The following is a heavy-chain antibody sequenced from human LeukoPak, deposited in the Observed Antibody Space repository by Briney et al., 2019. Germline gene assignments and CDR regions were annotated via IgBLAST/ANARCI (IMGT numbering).Heavy chain of an antibody. V-gene: IGHV1-18*01. CDR2: ISAYNGNT. CDR3: ARASDPRIISLYIIPEWDY. Sequence: ASVKVSCKASGYTFITYGITWVRQAPGQGLEWMGWISAYNGNTNYAQRFQGRVTMTTDTSMSTAYMELRSLKSDDTAVYYCARASDPRIISLYIIPEWDYWGQGTLVTVSS. D-gene: IGHD3-10*01. J-gene: IGHJ4*02. CDR1: GYTFITYG.